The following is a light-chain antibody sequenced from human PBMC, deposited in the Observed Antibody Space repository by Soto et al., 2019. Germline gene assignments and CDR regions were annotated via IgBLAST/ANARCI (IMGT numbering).Light chain of an antibody. CDR2: DAS. CDR1: QSVRSRY. Sequence: VLTQSPGTLSLSPGDRATLSCRASQSVRSRYLAWYQQKAGQAPRLLIYDASRRATVIQDRFSGSGSGTDFTLTISRLEPEDFSVYYCQQYGSSFTFGGGTKVEIK. CDR3: QQYGSSFT. J-gene: IGKJ4*01. V-gene: IGKV3-20*01.